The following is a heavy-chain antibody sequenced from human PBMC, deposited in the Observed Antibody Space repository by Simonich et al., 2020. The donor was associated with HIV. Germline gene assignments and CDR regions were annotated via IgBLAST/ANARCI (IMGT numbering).Heavy chain of an antibody. V-gene: IGHV4-34*01. Sequence: QVQLQQWGAGLLKPSETLSLTCAVYGGSFSGYYWSWIRQPPGKGLEWSGEINHSESTNYNPSLKCRVTISVDTSKNQFSLKLSSVTAADTAVYYCARGFYQRLYYFDYWGQGTLVTVSS. D-gene: IGHD2-2*01. CDR1: GGSFSGYY. J-gene: IGHJ4*02. CDR2: INHSEST. CDR3: ARGFYQRLYYFDY.